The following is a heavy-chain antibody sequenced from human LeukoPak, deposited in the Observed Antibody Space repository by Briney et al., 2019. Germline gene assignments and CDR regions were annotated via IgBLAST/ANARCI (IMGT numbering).Heavy chain of an antibody. J-gene: IGHJ4*02. V-gene: IGHV3-23*01. Sequence: PGGSLRLSCAASGFTFSSYAMSWVRQAPGKGLEWVSAISGSGGSTYYADSVKGRFTISRDNSKNTLYLQMNSLRAEDTAVYYCAKDLGGGKLELLRHDYWGQGTLVTVSS. CDR2: ISGSGGST. D-gene: IGHD1-7*01. CDR1: GFTFSSYA. CDR3: AKDLGGGKLELLRHDY.